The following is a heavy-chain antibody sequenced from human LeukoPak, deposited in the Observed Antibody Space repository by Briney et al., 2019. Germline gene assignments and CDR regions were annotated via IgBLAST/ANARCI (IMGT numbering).Heavy chain of an antibody. CDR3: VRGEVYDFWSGYTQDWYYFDY. J-gene: IGHJ4*02. V-gene: IGHV1-69*13. D-gene: IGHD3-3*01. CDR2: IIPIFGTA. Sequence: GASVKVSCKASGGTFSSYAISWVRQAPGQGLEWMGGIIPIFGTANYAQKFQGRVTITADESTSTAYMELSSLRSEDTAVYYCVRGEVYDFWSGYTQDWYYFDYWGQGTLVTVSS. CDR1: GGTFSSYA.